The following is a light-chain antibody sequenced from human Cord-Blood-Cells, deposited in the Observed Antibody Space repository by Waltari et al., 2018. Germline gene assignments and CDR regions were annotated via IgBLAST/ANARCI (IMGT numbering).Light chain of an antibody. CDR3: AAWDDSLNGWV. V-gene: IGLV1-44*01. J-gene: IGLJ3*02. Sequence: QSVLTQPPSASGTPGQRVTISCSGSSSNIGSNTVNWYQQLPGTAPKLLSYGNKQRPSGVPCRFSGSKCGTSASLAISGLQSEDEADYYCAAWDDSLNGWVFGGGTKLTVL. CDR1: SSNIGSNT. CDR2: GNK.